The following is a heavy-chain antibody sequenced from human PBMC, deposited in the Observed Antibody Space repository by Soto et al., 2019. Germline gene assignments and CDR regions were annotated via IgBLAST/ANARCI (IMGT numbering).Heavy chain of an antibody. V-gene: IGHV3-74*01. J-gene: IGHJ6*02. D-gene: IGHD6-6*01. CDR2: IKSDGSST. Sequence: GGSLRLSCAASGFTFRSSCMHWVRQAPGKGLVWVSRIKSDGSSTSYADSVKGRFTISRDNAKNTLYLQMNSLRAEDTAVYYCARRYSSSSREDYYYGMDVWGQATTVTVSS. CDR1: GFTFRSSC. CDR3: ARRYSSSSREDYYYGMDV.